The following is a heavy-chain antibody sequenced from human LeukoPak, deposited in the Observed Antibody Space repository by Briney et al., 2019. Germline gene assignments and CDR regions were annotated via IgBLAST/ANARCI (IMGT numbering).Heavy chain of an antibody. CDR2: MSGSTGDT. V-gene: IGHV3-23*01. Sequence: GGSLRLSCAVSGFTISSYAMSWVRQAPGKGLEWVSAMSGSTGDTYYADSVRGRITISGDNSKNILYLEMNGLGAEDTAVYYCAKDGEGLLEWSPPLGYWGQGTLVTVSS. CDR3: AKDGEGLLEWSPPLGY. D-gene: IGHD3-3*01. J-gene: IGHJ4*02. CDR1: GFTISSYA.